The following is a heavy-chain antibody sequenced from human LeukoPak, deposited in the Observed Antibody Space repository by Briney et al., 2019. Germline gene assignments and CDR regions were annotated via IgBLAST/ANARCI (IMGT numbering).Heavy chain of an antibody. D-gene: IGHD3-22*01. CDR2: ISYDGSNK. Sequence: GTSLRLSCAASGFTFSNYAMHWVRQAPGKGLEWVAVISYDGSNKYHADSVKGRFTISRDNSKNTLYLQMNSLRAEDTAVYYCARDSSGYYTFDYWGQGTLVTVSS. V-gene: IGHV3-30*04. J-gene: IGHJ4*02. CDR3: ARDSSGYYTFDY. CDR1: GFTFSNYA.